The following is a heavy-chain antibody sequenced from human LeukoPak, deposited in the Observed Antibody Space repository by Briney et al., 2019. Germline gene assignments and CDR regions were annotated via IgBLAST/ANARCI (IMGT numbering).Heavy chain of an antibody. CDR1: RFTPSKAM. CDR2: IKRKGDDGTI. CDR3: TAGTGRPDFDY. D-gene: IGHD3/OR15-3a*01. J-gene: IGHJ4*02. V-gene: IGHV3-15*01. Sequence: GGSLRHSPVASRFTPSKAMMSRVRPAPGKGGERVGRIKRKGDDGTIDFAAAVKGRLTISRDESKNTLHLQMNSLKSEDTAVYYCTAGTGRPDFDYRGQGTLVTVSS.